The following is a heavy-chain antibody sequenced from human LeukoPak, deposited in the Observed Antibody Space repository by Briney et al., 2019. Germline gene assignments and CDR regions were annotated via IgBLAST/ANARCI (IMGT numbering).Heavy chain of an antibody. V-gene: IGHV1-8*03. J-gene: IGHJ4*02. CDR1: GYTFTSYD. CDR3: ARGGVKRYYDSSGYYSFDY. D-gene: IGHD3-22*01. Sequence: ASVKVSCKASGYTFTSYDINWVRQATGQGRKWMGWMNPISGNTGYAQKLQGRVTITRNTSISTAYMELSSLRSEDTAVYYCARGGVKRYYDSSGYYSFDYWGQGTLVTVSS. CDR2: MNPISGNT.